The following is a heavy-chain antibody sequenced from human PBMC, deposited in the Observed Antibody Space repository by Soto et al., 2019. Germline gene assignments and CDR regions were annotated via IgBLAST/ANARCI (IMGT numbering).Heavy chain of an antibody. D-gene: IGHD6-19*01. CDR3: AKDPLAVAWGYFDY. V-gene: IGHV3-30*02. Sequence: GGSLRLSCAASGFTFSSYGMHWVRQAPGKGLEWVAVIWYDGSNKYYADSVKGRFTISRDNSKNTLYLQMNSLRAEDTAVYYCAKDPLAVAWGYFDYWGQGTLVTVSS. J-gene: IGHJ4*02. CDR2: IWYDGSNK. CDR1: GFTFSSYG.